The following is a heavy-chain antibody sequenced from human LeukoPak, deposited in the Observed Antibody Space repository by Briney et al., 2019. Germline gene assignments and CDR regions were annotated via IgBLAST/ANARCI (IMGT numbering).Heavy chain of an antibody. D-gene: IGHD2-21*01. CDR3: ARQRVEVVIASIYFDY. Sequence: PSETLSLTCTVSGGSLSSSSYYWGWIRQPPGKGLEWIGSIYYSGSTYYNPSLKSRVTISVDTSKNQFSLKLSSVTAAGTVVYYCARQRVEVVIASIYFDYWGQGTLVTVSS. CDR1: GGSLSSSSYY. CDR2: IYYSGST. V-gene: IGHV4-39*01. J-gene: IGHJ4*02.